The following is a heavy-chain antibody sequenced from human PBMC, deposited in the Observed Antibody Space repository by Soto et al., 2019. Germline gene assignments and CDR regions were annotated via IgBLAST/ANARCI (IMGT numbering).Heavy chain of an antibody. CDR2: IYFRGNT. J-gene: IGHJ3*02. V-gene: IGHV4-31*03. CDR1: GDSISRIDYY. Sequence: SETLSLTCSVSGDSISRIDYYWTWIRQHPEKGLEWIGNIYFRGNTYYSPSLERRLTISVDTSKNQFSLKLTSVTAADTAVYYCAREGGSYDSGGYLISGAFDIWGQGTMVTVSS. CDR3: AREGGSYDSGGYLISGAFDI. D-gene: IGHD3-22*01.